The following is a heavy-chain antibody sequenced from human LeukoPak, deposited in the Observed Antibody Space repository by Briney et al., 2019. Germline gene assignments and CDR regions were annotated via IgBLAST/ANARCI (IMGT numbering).Heavy chain of an antibody. Sequence: KPSETLSLTCAVSGGSISSGGYSWSWIRQPPGKGLEWIGYIYHSGSTYYNPSLKSRVTISVDRSKNQFSLKLSSVTAADTAVYYCARDSFGVVYFDYWGQGTLVTVSS. D-gene: IGHD3-3*01. CDR2: IYHSGST. CDR1: GGSISSGGYS. V-gene: IGHV4-30-2*01. J-gene: IGHJ4*02. CDR3: ARDSFGVVYFDY.